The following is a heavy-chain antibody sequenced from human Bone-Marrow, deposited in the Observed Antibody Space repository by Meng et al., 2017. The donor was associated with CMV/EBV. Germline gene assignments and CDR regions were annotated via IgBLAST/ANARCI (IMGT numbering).Heavy chain of an antibody. D-gene: IGHD6-19*01. CDR3: ARDRPNSIYIAVAGTGDY. CDR2: INPNSGGT. J-gene: IGHJ4*02. Sequence: ASVKVSCKASGYTFTGYYMHWVRQAPGQGLEWMGWINPNSGGTNYAQKFQGRVTMTRDTSISTAYMELSRLRSDDTAVYYCARDRPNSIYIAVAGTGDYWGQGTLVTVSS. V-gene: IGHV1-2*02. CDR1: GYTFTGYY.